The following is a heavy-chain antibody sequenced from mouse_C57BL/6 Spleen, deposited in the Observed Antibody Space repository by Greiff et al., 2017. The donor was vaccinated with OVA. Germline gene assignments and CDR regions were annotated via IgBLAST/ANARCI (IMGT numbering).Heavy chain of an antibody. D-gene: IGHD1-1*01. CDR2: IHPNSGST. Sequence: QVQLKQPGAELVKPGASVKLSCKASGYTFTSYWMPWVKQRPGQGLEWIGMIHPNSGSTNYNEKFKSKATLTVDKSSSTAYMQLSILTSEYSAVYSCARSPVVPDYWGRGTTLTVSS. V-gene: IGHV1-64*01. J-gene: IGHJ2*01. CDR1: GYTFTSYW. CDR3: ARSPVVPDY.